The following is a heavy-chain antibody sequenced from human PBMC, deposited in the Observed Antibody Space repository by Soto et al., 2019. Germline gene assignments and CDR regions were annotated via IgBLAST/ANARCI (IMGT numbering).Heavy chain of an antibody. Sequence: PGGSLRLSCAASGFTFSSYSVNWVRQAPGKGLEWVSYISSSSTIYYADSVKGRFTISRDNAKNSLYLQMNSLRAEDTAVYYCARDLVVVVAAIWGQGTMVTVSS. J-gene: IGHJ3*02. CDR2: ISSSSTI. CDR3: ARDLVVVVAAI. CDR1: GFTFSSYS. V-gene: IGHV3-48*01. D-gene: IGHD2-15*01.